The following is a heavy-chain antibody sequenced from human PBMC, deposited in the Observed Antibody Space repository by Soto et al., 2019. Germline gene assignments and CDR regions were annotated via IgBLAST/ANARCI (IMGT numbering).Heavy chain of an antibody. J-gene: IGHJ4*02. Sequence: QVQLVESGGGVVQPGGSLRLSWVASGFIFSNFGMHWVRQAPGKGLEWVAVISSDEKIKQYAESVRGRFDIPRDNSKNALYLQMTSLIAEDTAIYYCARGLRSVLDSWGQGTLVTVSS. CDR3: ARGLRSVLDS. V-gene: IGHV3-33*01. CDR2: ISSDEKIK. CDR1: GFIFSNFG. D-gene: IGHD6-6*01.